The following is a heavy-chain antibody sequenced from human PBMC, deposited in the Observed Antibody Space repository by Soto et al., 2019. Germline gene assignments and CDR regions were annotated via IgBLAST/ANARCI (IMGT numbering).Heavy chain of an antibody. CDR2: ISGSGGST. CDR1: GFTFSSYA. V-gene: IGHV3-23*01. Sequence: EVQLLESGGGLVQPGGSLRLSCAASGFTFSSYAMSWVRQAPGKGLEWVSAISGSGGSTYYADSVKGRFTISRDNSKNTLYLQMNSLRAEDTAVYYCAKDRYCSGGSCYPDAFDIWGHGTMVTVSS. J-gene: IGHJ3*02. CDR3: AKDRYCSGGSCYPDAFDI. D-gene: IGHD2-15*01.